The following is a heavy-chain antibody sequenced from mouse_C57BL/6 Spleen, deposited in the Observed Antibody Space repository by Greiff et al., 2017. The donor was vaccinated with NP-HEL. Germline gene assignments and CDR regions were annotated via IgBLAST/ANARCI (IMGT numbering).Heavy chain of an antibody. D-gene: IGHD2-2*01. J-gene: IGHJ4*01. Sequence: QVQLQQSGPGLVQPSQSLSITCTVSGFSLTSYGVHWVRQSPGKGLEWLGVIWSGGSTDDNAAFISRLSISKDNSKSQVFFKMNSLQADDTAIYYCARNGYHFFYAMDYWGQGTSVTVSS. CDR2: IWSGGST. CDR1: GFSLTSYG. CDR3: ARNGYHFFYAMDY. V-gene: IGHV2-2*01.